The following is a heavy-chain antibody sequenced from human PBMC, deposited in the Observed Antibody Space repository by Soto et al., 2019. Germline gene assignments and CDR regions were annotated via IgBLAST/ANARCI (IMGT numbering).Heavy chain of an antibody. Sequence: QVQLVQSGAEVKKPGASVKVSCKTSGYTFTTYGISWERQAPGQGLEWMGWISPYNGNTKYAQKLQGRVTMTADTSTSTAYMDLRSLTSDDTAVYYCTRGWFGELVYYFDYWGQGTLVTVSS. V-gene: IGHV1-18*01. CDR3: TRGWFGELVYYFDY. CDR1: GYTFTTYG. D-gene: IGHD3-10*01. CDR2: ISPYNGNT. J-gene: IGHJ4*02.